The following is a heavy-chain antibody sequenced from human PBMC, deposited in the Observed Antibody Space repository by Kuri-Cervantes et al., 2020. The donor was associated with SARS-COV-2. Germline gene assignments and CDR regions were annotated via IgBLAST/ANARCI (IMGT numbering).Heavy chain of an antibody. CDR1: GGSISSYY. V-gene: IGHV4-59*01. CDR3: ARVSAETIFGVVTTAAWFDP. Sequence: GSLRLSCTVSGGSISSYYWSWIRQPPGKGLEWIGYIYYSGSTSYNPSLKSRVTISVDTSKNQFSLKLSSVTAAGTAVYYCARVSAETIFGVVTTAAWFDPWGQGTLVTVSS. J-gene: IGHJ5*02. CDR2: IYYSGST. D-gene: IGHD3-3*01.